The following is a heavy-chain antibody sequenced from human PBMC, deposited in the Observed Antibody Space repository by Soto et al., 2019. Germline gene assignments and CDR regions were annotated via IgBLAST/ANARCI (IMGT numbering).Heavy chain of an antibody. CDR3: VLSLYYYENRSHYLYWYFDL. CDR2: IYWDDDK. CDR1: GFSLETSGMG. D-gene: IGHD3-22*01. Sequence: QITLKESGPTLVKPTQTLTLTCTFSGFSLETSGMGMSWIRQPPGKALEWLALIYWDDDKRYSRSLKNRLTINTDTCKKHLVLPMTIVEPMNTATYYDVLSLYYYENRSHYLYWYFDLWGRGTLVTVSS. V-gene: IGHV2-5*02. J-gene: IGHJ2*01.